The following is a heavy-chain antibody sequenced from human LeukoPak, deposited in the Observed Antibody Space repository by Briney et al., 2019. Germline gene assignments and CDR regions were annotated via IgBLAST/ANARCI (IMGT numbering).Heavy chain of an antibody. V-gene: IGHV1-18*01. Sequence: ASVKVSCKASGYTFISYAFNWVRQAPGQGLEWMGWISAYNGNTNYAQRLQGRVTMTTDTSTSTAYMELRSLRSDDTAVYYCARGRGPTTVVTHDAFDIWGRGTMVTVSS. CDR2: ISAYNGNT. J-gene: IGHJ3*02. CDR3: ARGRGPTTVVTHDAFDI. CDR1: GYTFISYA. D-gene: IGHD4-23*01.